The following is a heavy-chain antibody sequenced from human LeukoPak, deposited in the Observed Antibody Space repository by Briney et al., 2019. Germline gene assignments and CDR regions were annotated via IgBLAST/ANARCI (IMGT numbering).Heavy chain of an antibody. CDR3: ARGPQVPINYFDY. Sequence: PGASVKVSCKASGYTFTSYYMHWVRQAPGQGLEWMGIINPSGGGTNYAQKFQGRVTMTRDTSISTAYMELSRLRSDDTAVYYCARGPQVPINYFDYWGQGTLVTVSS. V-gene: IGHV1-2*02. CDR2: INPSGGGT. J-gene: IGHJ4*02. D-gene: IGHD2-2*01. CDR1: GYTFTSYY.